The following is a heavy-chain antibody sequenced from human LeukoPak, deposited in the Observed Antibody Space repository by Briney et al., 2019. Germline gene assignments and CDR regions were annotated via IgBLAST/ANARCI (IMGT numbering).Heavy chain of an antibody. CDR1: GYTFTTYW. CDR3: ARRITISHFDY. V-gene: IGHV5-51*03. J-gene: IGHJ4*02. CDR2: IHPGDSDI. D-gene: IGHD3-3*01. Sequence: KPGESLKISCQGSGYTFTTYWIGWVRQMPGKGLEWMGIIHPGDSDIRYSPSFKGQVTISADKSISTAYLQWSNLKASDTAMYYCARRITISHFDYWGQGTLVTVSS.